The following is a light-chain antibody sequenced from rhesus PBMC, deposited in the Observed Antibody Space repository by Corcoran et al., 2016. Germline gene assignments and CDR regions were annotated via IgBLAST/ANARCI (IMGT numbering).Light chain of an antibody. CDR1: QGISSY. CDR2: YAT. CDR3: QQYNSLPWT. J-gene: IGKJ1*01. V-gene: IGKV1-25*01. Sequence: DIQMTQSPSSVSASVGDRVTITCRASQGISSYLAWYQQKPGKAPKLLIYYATTLQSGVPSRFSGSGAGTEFTLTISSPQPEDFATDYCQQYNSLPWTFGQGTKVEIK.